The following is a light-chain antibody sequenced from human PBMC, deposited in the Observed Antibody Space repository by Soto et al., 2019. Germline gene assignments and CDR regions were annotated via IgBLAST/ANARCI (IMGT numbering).Light chain of an antibody. V-gene: IGKV3-20*01. CDR1: QSIRSNY. J-gene: IGKJ2*01. Sequence: EIVLTQSPGTLSLSPGEGATLSCRASQSIRSNYLAWYQQNPGQAPRLLIYGASSRATGIPDRFSGSGSGTDFTLTISRLEPEDFALYYCKYYGSSPLYTFGQGTKLEIK. CDR2: GAS. CDR3: KYYGSSPLYT.